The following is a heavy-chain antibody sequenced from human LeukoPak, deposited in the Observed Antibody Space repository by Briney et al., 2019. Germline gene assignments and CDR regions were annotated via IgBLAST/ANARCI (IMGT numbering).Heavy chain of an antibody. CDR3: ARLAAFSMDV. V-gene: IGHV4-59*08. Sequence: SETLSLTCTISGGSMSTYYWTWIRQPPGKGLEWIGYIHSSGSANYKPSLKSRVTISVDTSKNQFSLKLTSVSAADTAVYYRARLAAFSMDVWGKGTSVTVSS. CDR1: GGSMSTYY. J-gene: IGHJ6*04. CDR2: IHSSGSA.